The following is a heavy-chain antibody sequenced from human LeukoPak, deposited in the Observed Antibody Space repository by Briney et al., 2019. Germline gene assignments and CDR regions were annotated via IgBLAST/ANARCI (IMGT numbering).Heavy chain of an antibody. CDR2: VSLEGVR. V-gene: IGHV4-4*02. CDR3: SRENGAFSPFGY. CDR1: GGSITTTNW. D-gene: IGHD2-8*01. J-gene: IGHJ4*02. Sequence: SETLSLTCGVSGGSITTTNWGSWVRQFPGQGLQWIGEVSLEGVRNYNPSLTSRVTMSLDRAKNPLSLNFNSVTAADTAVYYCSRENGAFSPFGYWGQGILVTV.